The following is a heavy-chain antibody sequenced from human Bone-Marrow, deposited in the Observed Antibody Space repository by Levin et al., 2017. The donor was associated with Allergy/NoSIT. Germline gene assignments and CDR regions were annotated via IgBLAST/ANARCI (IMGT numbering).Heavy chain of an antibody. CDR1: GFTFSNYG. J-gene: IGHJ4*02. D-gene: IGHD6-13*01. CDR2: ISHDESHT. V-gene: IGHV3-30*18. Sequence: SCAASGFTFSNYGMHWVRQAPGKGLDWLALISHDESHTYYADSVKGRFTISRDNSKNTLYLQLNSLRAEDTAIYYCANIGKEAAGNYWGQGTLVTVSS. CDR3: ANIGKEAAGNY.